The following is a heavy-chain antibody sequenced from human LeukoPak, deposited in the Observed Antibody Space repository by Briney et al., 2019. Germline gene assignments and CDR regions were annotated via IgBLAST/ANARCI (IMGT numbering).Heavy chain of an antibody. CDR2: IIPILGIA. J-gene: IGHJ4*02. V-gene: IGHV1-69*04. D-gene: IGHD6-19*01. CDR3: ARARGYSSGWYPY. CDR1: GGTFSSYA. Sequence: ASAKVSCKASGGTFSSYAISWVRQAPGQGLEWMGRIIPILGIANYAQKFQGRVTITADKSTSTAYMELSSLRSEDTAVYYCARARGYSSGWYPYWGQGTLVTVSS.